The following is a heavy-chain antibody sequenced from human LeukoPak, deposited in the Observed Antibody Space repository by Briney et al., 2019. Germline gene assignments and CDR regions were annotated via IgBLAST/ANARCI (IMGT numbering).Heavy chain of an antibody. CDR1: GGSITGSH. D-gene: IGHD1-26*01. J-gene: IGHJ5*02. CDR2: IYSSGTT. CDR3: ARGENSGSYYHWFDP. Sequence: SETLSLICTVSGGSITGSHWSWLRQSAEKGLEWIGRIYSSGTTNYNPSLKSRVTISVDTSKNQFSLKLSSVTAADTAVYYCARGENSGSYYHWFDPWGQGTLVTVSS. V-gene: IGHV4-4*07.